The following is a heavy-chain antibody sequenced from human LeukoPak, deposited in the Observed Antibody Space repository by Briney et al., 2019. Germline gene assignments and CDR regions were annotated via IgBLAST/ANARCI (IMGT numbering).Heavy chain of an antibody. J-gene: IGHJ4*02. CDR3: ASPQVYDSSGYYDY. CDR1: GYSFTSYW. CDR2: IYPGDSDT. V-gene: IGHV5-51*01. D-gene: IGHD3-22*01. Sequence: GESLKISCKGSGYSFTSYWIGWVRQMPGKGLEWMGIIYPGDSDTKYSPSFQGQVTISADKSINTAYLQWSSLKASDTAMYYCASPQVYDSSGYYDYWGRGTLVTVSS.